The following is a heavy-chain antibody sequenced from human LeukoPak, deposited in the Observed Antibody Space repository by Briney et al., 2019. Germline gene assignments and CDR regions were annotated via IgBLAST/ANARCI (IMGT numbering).Heavy chain of an antibody. CDR1: GFTLSSYS. CDR2: ISSSSSYI. J-gene: IGHJ4*02. V-gene: IGHV3-21*01. CDR3: ARGIAARPGGY. D-gene: IGHD6-6*01. Sequence: GGSLRLSCAASGFTLSSYSMNWVRQAPGKGLEWVSSISSSSSYIYYADSVKGRFTISRDNAKNSLYLQMNSLRAEDTAVYYCARGIAARPGGYWGQGTLVTVSS.